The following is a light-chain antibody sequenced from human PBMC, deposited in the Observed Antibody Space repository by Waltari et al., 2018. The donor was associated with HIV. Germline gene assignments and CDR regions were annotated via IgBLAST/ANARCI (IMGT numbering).Light chain of an antibody. J-gene: IGLJ1*01. Sequence: QSVLTQPPSASGTPGQRVTISCSGSSSKIGSNTVNWYQQLPGTAPKLLIYTNNQRPSRVPGRFSGSKSCTSASLANSGLQSEDEADYYCAAWDDSLNGYVFGTGTKVTVL. CDR2: TNN. CDR3: AAWDDSLNGYV. CDR1: SSKIGSNT. V-gene: IGLV1-44*01.